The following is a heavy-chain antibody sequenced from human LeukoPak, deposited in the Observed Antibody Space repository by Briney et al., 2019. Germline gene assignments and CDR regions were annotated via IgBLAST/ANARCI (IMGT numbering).Heavy chain of an antibody. CDR1: GYTFTGYY. J-gene: IGHJ3*02. D-gene: IGHD1-1*01. CDR3: AITTGTDAFDI. Sequence: ASVKVSCKASGYTFTGYYMHWVRQAPGQGLEWMGRINPNRGGTNYAQKFQGRVTMTRDTSISTAYMELNRLRSDDTAMYYCAITTGTDAFDIWGQGTMVTVSS. V-gene: IGHV1-2*06. CDR2: INPNRGGT.